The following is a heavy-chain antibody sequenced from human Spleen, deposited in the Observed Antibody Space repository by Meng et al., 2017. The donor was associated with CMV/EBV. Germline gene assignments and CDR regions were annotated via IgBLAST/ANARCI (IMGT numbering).Heavy chain of an antibody. CDR2: INPSGGST. D-gene: IGHD2-8*01. V-gene: IGHV1-46*01. CDR1: GGTFSSYA. Sequence: ASVKVSCKASGGTFSSYAISWVRQAPGQGLEWMGIINPSGGSTSYAQKFQGRVTMTRDTSTSTVYMELSSLRSEDTAVYYCARGYCTNGVCPYYYYGMDVWGQGTTVTVSS. CDR3: ARGYCTNGVCPYYYYGMDV. J-gene: IGHJ6*02.